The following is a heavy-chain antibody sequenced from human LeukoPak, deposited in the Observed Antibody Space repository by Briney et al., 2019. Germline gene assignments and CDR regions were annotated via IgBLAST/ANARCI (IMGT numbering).Heavy chain of an antibody. J-gene: IGHJ4*02. Sequence: ASVKVSCKPSGYTFSTYGISWVRQAPGQGLEWMGWINTNTGNPTYAQDYTGRFVFSLDTSVSTTYLQISRLKAEDTAVYYCASGPSYSGSNEYFDSWGQGTLVTVSS. CDR2: INTNTGNP. V-gene: IGHV7-4-1*02. CDR3: ASGPSYSGSNEYFDS. CDR1: GYTFSTYG. D-gene: IGHD1-26*01.